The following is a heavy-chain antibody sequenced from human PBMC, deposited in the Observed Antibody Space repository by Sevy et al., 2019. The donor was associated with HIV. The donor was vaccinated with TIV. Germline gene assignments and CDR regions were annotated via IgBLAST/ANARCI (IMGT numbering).Heavy chain of an antibody. CDR3: VKEGGGEGGDH. V-gene: IGHV3-30*02. CDR1: GFSYSSYG. Sequence: GGSLRLSCAASGFSYSSYGMHWVRQAPGKGLEWVAYIQYDGSNKDYADSVKGRFTISRDNSKNTLDLQMNSQRVEDTAVYYCVKEGGGEGGDHWGQGTLVTVSS. CDR2: IQYDGSNK. D-gene: IGHD2-21*01. J-gene: IGHJ4*02.